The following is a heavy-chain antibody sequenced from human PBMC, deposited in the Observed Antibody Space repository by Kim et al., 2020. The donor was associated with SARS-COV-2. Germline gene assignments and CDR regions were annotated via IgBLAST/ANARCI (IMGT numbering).Heavy chain of an antibody. CDR3: ARDPRDNYDFWSGYANYYYSGMDV. Sequence: GGSLRLSCAASGFTFSSYGMHWVRQAPGKGLEWVAVIWYDGSNKYYADSVKGRFTISRDNSKNTLYLQMNSLRAEDTAVYYCARDPRDNYDFWSGYANYYYSGMDVWGPGTTVTVSS. J-gene: IGHJ6*02. V-gene: IGHV3-33*08. CDR2: IWYDGSNK. D-gene: IGHD3-3*01. CDR1: GFTFSSYG.